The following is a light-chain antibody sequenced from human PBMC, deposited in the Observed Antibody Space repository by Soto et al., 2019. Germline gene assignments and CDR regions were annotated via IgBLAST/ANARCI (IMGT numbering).Light chain of an antibody. CDR2: DAS. CDR3: QQYDTYST. CDR1: QSISNR. V-gene: IGKV1-5*01. J-gene: IGKJ1*01. Sequence: DMQMTQYTSTLSASVGDRVTITCRASQSISNRLAWYHQKPGKTPNLLIYDASNLGSGVPSRFSGSGSGTEFTLTISSLQPDDFATYYCQQYDTYSTFGQGTKVDIK.